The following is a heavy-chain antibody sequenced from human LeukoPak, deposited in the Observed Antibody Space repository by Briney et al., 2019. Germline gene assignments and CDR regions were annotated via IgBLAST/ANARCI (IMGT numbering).Heavy chain of an antibody. J-gene: IGHJ6*03. V-gene: IGHV4-59*01. D-gene: IGHD3-10*01. Sequence: SETLSLTCTFSGRFLSNYYWHWIRQPPAKGLEWIGYLYYSGSTNYNPSLKSRVTISVDTSKNQFSLKLNSVIAADTAVYYCARATYHSGAGSYSYYYMDVWGKGTTVTVSS. CDR2: LYYSGST. CDR3: ARATYHSGAGSYSYYYMDV. CDR1: GRFLSNYY.